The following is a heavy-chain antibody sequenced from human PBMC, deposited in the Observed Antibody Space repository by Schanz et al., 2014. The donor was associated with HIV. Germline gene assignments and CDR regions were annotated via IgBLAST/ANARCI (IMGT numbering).Heavy chain of an antibody. D-gene: IGHD3-9*01. CDR3: ARGRKSLSGLGWFYFDY. CDR2: ISAYNGNT. J-gene: IGHJ4*02. Sequence: QVQLVQSGTEVKKPGASVKVSCKASGYTFISYGISWVRQAPGQGLEWMGWISAYNGNTNYAQKFQGRLTMTTDTSTSTAYMELRSLRSEDTAVYYCARGRKSLSGLGWFYFDYWAQGTLVSVSS. V-gene: IGHV1-18*01. CDR1: GYTFISYG.